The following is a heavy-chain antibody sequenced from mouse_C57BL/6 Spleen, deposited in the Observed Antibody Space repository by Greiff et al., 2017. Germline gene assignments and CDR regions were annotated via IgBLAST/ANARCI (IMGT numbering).Heavy chain of an antibody. Sequence: VKLQQPGAELVRPGSSVKLSCKASGYTFTSYWMHWVKQRPIQGLEWIGNIDPSDSETHYNQKFKDKATLTVDKSSSTAYMQLSSLTSEDSAVYYCARWQYYYGSSYGFAYWGQGTLVTVSA. D-gene: IGHD1-1*01. V-gene: IGHV1-52*01. CDR1: GYTFTSYW. J-gene: IGHJ3*01. CDR2: IDPSDSET. CDR3: ARWQYYYGSSYGFAY.